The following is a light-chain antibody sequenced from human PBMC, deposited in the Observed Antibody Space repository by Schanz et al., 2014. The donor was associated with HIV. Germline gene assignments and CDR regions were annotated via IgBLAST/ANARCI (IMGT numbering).Light chain of an antibody. CDR2: KAS. V-gene: IGKV1-5*03. J-gene: IGKJ3*01. CDR1: QSITNR. Sequence: DIQMTQSPPTLSASVGDRVTITCRASQSITNRLAWYQQKPGKGPKLLIYKASTVESGVPSRFIGRGSGTEFTLTITSLQPDDFATYYCQQYDDYPLTCGPGTTVDVK. CDR3: QQYDDYPLT.